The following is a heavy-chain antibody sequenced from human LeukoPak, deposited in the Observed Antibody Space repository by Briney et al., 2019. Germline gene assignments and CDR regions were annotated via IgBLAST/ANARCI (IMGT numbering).Heavy chain of an antibody. CDR2: IYYSGST. CDR1: GGSISSGGYY. CDR3: ARSVTTLGDAFDI. D-gene: IGHD4-17*01. V-gene: IGHV4-31*03. Sequence: TSQTLSLTCTVSGGSISSGGYYWSWIRQHPGKGLEWIGYIYYSGSTYYNPSLKSRVTISVDTSKNQFSLKLSSVTPADTAVYYCARSVTTLGDAFDIWGQETMVTVSS. J-gene: IGHJ3*02.